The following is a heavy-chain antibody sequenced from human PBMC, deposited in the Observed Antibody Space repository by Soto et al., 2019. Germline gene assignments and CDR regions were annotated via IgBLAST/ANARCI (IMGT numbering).Heavy chain of an antibody. CDR3: ARAYYYDSSGYYPALDY. D-gene: IGHD3-22*01. CDR2: IYYSGST. Sequence: LSLTCTVSGGSVSSGSYYWSWIRQPPGKGLEWIGYIYYSGSTNYNPSLKSRVTISVDTSKNQFSLKLSSVTAADTAVYYCARAYYYDSSGYYPALDYWGQGTLVTVSS. J-gene: IGHJ4*02. CDR1: GGSVSSGSYY. V-gene: IGHV4-61*01.